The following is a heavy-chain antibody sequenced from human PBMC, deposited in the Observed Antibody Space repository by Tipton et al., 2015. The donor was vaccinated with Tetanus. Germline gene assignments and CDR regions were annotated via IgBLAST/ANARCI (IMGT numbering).Heavy chain of an antibody. Sequence: LSCAASGFTVSSNYMSWVRQAPGKGLEWVSVIYSGGSTYYADSVKGRFTISRDNSKNTLYLQMNSLRAEDTAVYYCARDRRIARYYYGMDVWGQGTTVTVSS. CDR1: GFTVSSNY. CDR3: ARDRRIARYYYGMDV. D-gene: IGHD2-15*01. CDR2: IYSGGST. J-gene: IGHJ6*02. V-gene: IGHV3-53*01.